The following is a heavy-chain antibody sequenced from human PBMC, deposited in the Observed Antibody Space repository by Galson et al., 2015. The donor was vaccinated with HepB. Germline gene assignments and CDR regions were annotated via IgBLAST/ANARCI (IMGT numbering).Heavy chain of an antibody. D-gene: IGHD4-23*01. CDR1: GLSISASGEG. Sequence: LVKPTQTLTLTCSLSGLSISASGEGVGWIRQSPGKALEWLSIIYWDDNKRYRPSLKRRLTITKDTSKNQVVLTMTNMDPVDTATYFCAKLGNAFFEYWGQGTPVTVSS. J-gene: IGHJ4*02. CDR3: AKLGNAFFEY. V-gene: IGHV2-5*02. CDR2: IYWDDNK.